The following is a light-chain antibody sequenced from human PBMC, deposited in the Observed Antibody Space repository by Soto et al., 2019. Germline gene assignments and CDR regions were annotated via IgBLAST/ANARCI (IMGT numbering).Light chain of an antibody. CDR1: QTISDY. CDR2: AAS. J-gene: IGKJ3*01. CDR3: QQSCSTPFT. V-gene: IGKV1-39*01. Sequence: DIQMTQSPSSLSASVGDRVTITCRASQTISDYLNWYQQKPGKAPKLLIYAASSLRSGVPSRFSGSGSGTDFTLTISSLQPEDFATYYCQQSCSTPFTFGPGTKVDIK.